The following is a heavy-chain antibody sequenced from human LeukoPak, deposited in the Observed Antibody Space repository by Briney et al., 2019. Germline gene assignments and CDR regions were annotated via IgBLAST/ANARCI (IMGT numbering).Heavy chain of an antibody. J-gene: IGHJ4*02. CDR2: INGDGSWT. CDR1: GSYW. CDR3: VSFYETY. Sequence: GGSLRLSCAASGSYWMHWVRQAPGKGLVWVSHINGDGSWTTYADSVKGRFTISKDNAKNTVYLQMNNLRAEDTAVYYCVSFYETYWGRGTLVTVSS. D-gene: IGHD2-2*01. V-gene: IGHV3-74*01.